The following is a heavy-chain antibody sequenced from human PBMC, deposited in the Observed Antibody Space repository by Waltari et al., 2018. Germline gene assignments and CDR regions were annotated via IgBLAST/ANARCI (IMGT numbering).Heavy chain of an antibody. J-gene: IGHJ4*02. D-gene: IGHD1-26*01. CDR3: ARDGGFSVGATKFDY. V-gene: IGHV1-3*01. Sequence: QVHLVQSGAEVKKPGASVKVSCKASGYSFTGFAIHWVRQAPGQRLECMGWINDGNGNIKYSQECQGRVTVTGDTSASTVYMELSSLTPEDTAVYYCARDGGFSVGATKFDYWGQGTLVTVSS. CDR1: GYSFTGFA. CDR2: INDGNGNI.